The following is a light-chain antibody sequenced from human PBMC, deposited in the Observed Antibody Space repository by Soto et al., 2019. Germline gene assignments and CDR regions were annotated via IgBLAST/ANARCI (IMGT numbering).Light chain of an antibody. Sequence: DIQMTQYPSTRSASVGDRVTITCRASQDIDTWLAWYQQKPGKAPKLLIYGASSLEPGVPSRFSGSGSGTDFTLTISSLQPDDFATYYCQQYNSPITFGQGTRLDIK. CDR2: GAS. CDR1: QDIDTW. CDR3: QQYNSPIT. J-gene: IGKJ5*01. V-gene: IGKV1-5*03.